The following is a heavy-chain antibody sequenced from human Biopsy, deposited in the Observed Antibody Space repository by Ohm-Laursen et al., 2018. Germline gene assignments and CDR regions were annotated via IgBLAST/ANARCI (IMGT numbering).Heavy chain of an antibody. D-gene: IGHD2-2*02. CDR1: GFSFGDYT. CDR2: INWDGGGA. V-gene: IGHV3-43*01. CDR3: ARRIPLYGMDV. Sequence: GSLRLSCAASGFSFGDYTMHWVRQAPGKGLEWVSFINWDGGGAKYADSVRGRFTISRDNGEYSLFLQMNSLRVDDTAVYYCARRIPLYGMDVWGQGTTVTVSS. J-gene: IGHJ6*02.